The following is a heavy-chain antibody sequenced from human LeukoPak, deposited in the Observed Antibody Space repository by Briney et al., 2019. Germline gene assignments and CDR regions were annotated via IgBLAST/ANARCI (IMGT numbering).Heavy chain of an antibody. CDR2: IDPNSVGT. D-gene: IGHD3-22*01. J-gene: IGHJ4*02. CDR1: GSTFTGYY. Sequence: ASVKVSCKASGSTFTGYYMHWVRQAPGQGLEWMGWIDPNSVGTNYAQKFQGRVTMTRDTSISTAYMELSRLRSDDTAVYYCARRSPHYYDRSGYFEDWGQGTLVTVSS. V-gene: IGHV1-2*02. CDR3: ARRSPHYYDRSGYFED.